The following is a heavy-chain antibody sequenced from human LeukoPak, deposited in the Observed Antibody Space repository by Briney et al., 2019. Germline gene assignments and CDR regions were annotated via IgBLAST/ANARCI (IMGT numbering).Heavy chain of an antibody. D-gene: IGHD5-12*01. V-gene: IGHV1-18*01. CDR2: ISAYNGNT. J-gene: IGHJ4*02. CDR3: ARDRASLSPRYYFDY. CDR1: GYTFTSYG. Sequence: ASVKASCKASGYTFTSYGISWVRQAPGQGLEWMGWISAYNGNTNYAQKLQDRVTMTTDTSTSTAYMELRSLRSDDTAVYYCARDRASLSPRYYFDYWGQGTLVTVSS.